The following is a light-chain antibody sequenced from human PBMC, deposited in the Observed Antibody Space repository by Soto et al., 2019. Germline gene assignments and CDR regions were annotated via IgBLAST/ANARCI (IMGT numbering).Light chain of an antibody. Sequence: QSVLTQPPSVSAAPGQTVTISCSGSSSNIGNNYVSWYQQLQGTAPKLLIYDNNKRPSGIPDRFSGSKSGTSATLGITGLQTGDEADDYCGTWDSSLSAVVVGGGTKRTVL. CDR3: GTWDSSLSAVV. V-gene: IGLV1-51*01. J-gene: IGLJ2*01. CDR1: SSNIGNNY. CDR2: DNN.